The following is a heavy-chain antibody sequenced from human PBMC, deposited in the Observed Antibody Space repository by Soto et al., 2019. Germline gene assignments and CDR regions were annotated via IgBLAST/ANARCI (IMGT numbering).Heavy chain of an antibody. CDR2: ISYDGSNK. Sequence: QPGGSLKPSCAASGFTFSSYAMPWVRQAPGKGLEWVAVISYDGSNKYYADSVKGRFTISRDNSKNTLYLQMNSLRAEDTAVYYCARDPIAVAGPYYYYGMDVWGQGTTVTVSS. V-gene: IGHV3-30-3*01. CDR3: ARDPIAVAGPYYYYGMDV. D-gene: IGHD6-19*01. CDR1: GFTFSSYA. J-gene: IGHJ6*02.